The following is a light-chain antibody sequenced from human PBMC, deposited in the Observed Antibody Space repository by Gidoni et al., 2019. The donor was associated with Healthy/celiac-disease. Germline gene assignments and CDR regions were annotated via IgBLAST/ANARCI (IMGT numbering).Light chain of an antibody. V-gene: IGLV3-25*03. J-gene: IGLJ1*01. CDR3: QSADSSGTYV. CDR1: ALPKQY. CDR2: KDS. Sequence: SYELTQPPSVSVSPGQTARITCSGDALPKQYAYWYQQKPGQAPVLGIEKDSARPSGIPERFSGSSSGTTVTLTISGVQAEDEADYYCQSADSSGTYVFGTGTKVTVL.